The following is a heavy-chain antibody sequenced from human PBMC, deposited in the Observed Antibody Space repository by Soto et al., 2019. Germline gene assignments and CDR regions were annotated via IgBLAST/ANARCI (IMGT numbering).Heavy chain of an antibody. V-gene: IGHV3-23*01. Sequence: QSGGSLRLSCAASGFTFGSYAMTWVRQAPGKGLEWVSGISGSGDSAYHADSVKGRFTISRDNSKNTLYLQMNSLRAEDTAVYYCAKGGSSSIVLRRNWFDPWGQGILVTVSS. CDR1: GFTFGSYA. CDR2: ISGSGDSA. J-gene: IGHJ5*02. D-gene: IGHD2-8*01. CDR3: AKGGSSSIVLRRNWFDP.